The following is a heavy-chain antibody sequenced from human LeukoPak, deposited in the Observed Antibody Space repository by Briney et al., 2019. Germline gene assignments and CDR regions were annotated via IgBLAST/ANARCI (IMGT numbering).Heavy chain of an antibody. CDR1: GGAITGYY. CDR2: IYYSGST. CDR3: AISSAGLFDY. D-gene: IGHD3-22*01. J-gene: IGHJ4*02. V-gene: IGHV4-59*01. Sequence: SETLSLTCTVSGGAITGYYWSWIRQPPGKGLEWIGYIYYSGSTNYNPSLKSRATISVDTSKNQFSLKLSSVTAADTAVYYCAISSAGLFDYWGQGTLVTVSS.